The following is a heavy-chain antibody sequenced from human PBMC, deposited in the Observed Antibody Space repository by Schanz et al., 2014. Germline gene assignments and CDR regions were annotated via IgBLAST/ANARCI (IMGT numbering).Heavy chain of an antibody. Sequence: EVQLVQSGGGLIQPGGSLRLSCAASGFTFSTHAMSWVRQAPGKGLEWVSSISGDHRNTFYADSVKGRFTISRDNSRSTMYLQMNSLRAEDTAVYFCAKDLGVDCGDGCFNWYFDLWGRGTLVTVSS. CDR2: ISGDHRNT. V-gene: IGHV3-23*04. CDR1: GFTFSTHA. CDR3: AKDLGVDCGDGCFNWYFDL. J-gene: IGHJ2*01. D-gene: IGHD2-21*02.